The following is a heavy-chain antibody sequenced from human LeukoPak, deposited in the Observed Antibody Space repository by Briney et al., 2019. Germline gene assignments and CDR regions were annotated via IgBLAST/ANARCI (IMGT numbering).Heavy chain of an antibody. V-gene: IGHV4-4*02. J-gene: IGHJ6*03. CDR3: AREEIYYYCYYMDV. CDR1: GGSFSSSNW. Sequence: NPSETLSLTCAVSGGSFSSSNWWSWVRQPPGKGLEWIGEIYHSGSTNYNPSLKSRVTISVDKSKNQFSLKLSSVTAADTAVYYCAREEIYYYCYYMDVWGKGTTVTVSS. D-gene: IGHD5-24*01. CDR2: IYHSGST.